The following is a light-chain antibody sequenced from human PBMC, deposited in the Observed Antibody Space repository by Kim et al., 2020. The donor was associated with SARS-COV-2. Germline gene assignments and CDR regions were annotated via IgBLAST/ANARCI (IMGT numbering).Light chain of an antibody. J-gene: IGKJ2*01. CDR2: WAS. V-gene: IGKV4-1*01. CDR1: QSVLYNSKNKNY. CDR3: QQYYSLPPT. Sequence: DIVMSQSPPSLAVSLGERATVNCKSSQSVLYNSKNKNYLAWYQQKPGQPPKLLIYWASARESGVPDRFSGSGSGTDFTLTISSLQAEDVAVYYCQQYYSLPPTVGQGTKLEI.